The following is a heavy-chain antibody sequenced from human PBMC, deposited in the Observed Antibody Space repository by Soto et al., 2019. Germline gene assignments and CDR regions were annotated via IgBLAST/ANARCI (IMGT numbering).Heavy chain of an antibody. CDR1: GFTFSSYS. V-gene: IGHV3-48*02. Sequence: GGSLRLSCAASGFTFSSYSMTWVRQAPGKGLEWVSYISSSSVTIYYADSVKGRFTISRDNAKSSLYLQMNSLRDEDTAVYYCAREGRGYTDPYDYWGLGTLVTVSS. D-gene: IGHD2-2*02. J-gene: IGHJ4*02. CDR2: ISSSSVTI. CDR3: AREGRGYTDPYDY.